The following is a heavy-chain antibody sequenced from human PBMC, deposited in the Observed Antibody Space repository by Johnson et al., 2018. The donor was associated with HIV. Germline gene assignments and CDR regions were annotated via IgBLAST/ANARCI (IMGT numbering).Heavy chain of an antibody. CDR2: ISWNSGSI. Sequence: VQLVESGGGLVQPGRSLRLSCAASGFTFDDYAMHWVRQAQGKGLEWVSGISWNSGSIGYADSVKGRFTISRDNSKSTLILQMNGLKDEDTAIYYCARELRGPDAFDIWGQGTMVTVSS. CDR3: ARELRGPDAFDI. J-gene: IGHJ3*02. V-gene: IGHV3-9*01. CDR1: GFTFDDYA.